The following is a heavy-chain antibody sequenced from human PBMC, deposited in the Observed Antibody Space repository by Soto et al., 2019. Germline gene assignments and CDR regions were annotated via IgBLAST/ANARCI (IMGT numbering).Heavy chain of an antibody. CDR1: GYTFTNYD. V-gene: IGHV1-8*01. D-gene: IGHD2-15*01. CDR2: MDPNSGYT. J-gene: IGHJ6*03. CDR3: ARGGCSGGGCYSGYYDYYYMDV. Sequence: QVQLVQSGAEVKKPGASVKVSCKASGYTFTNYDINWVRQATGQRLESMGGMDPNSGYTGYAQEFQGRVTMTRNTSISTAYMELSSLRSDDTAVYYCARGGCSGGGCYSGYYDYYYMDVWGKGTTVTVSS.